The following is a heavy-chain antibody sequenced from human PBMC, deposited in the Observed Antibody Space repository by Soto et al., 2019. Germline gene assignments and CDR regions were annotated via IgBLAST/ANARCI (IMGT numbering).Heavy chain of an antibody. D-gene: IGHD1-7*01. CDR2: INPNSGGT. J-gene: IGHJ4*02. V-gene: IGHV1-18*01. CDR3: ARDAGVSGELYY. CDR1: GYTFTSYA. Sequence: ASVKVSCKASGYTFTSYAMHWVRQAPGQGLEWMGWINPNSGGTNYAQKLQGRVTMTTDTSTSTAYMELRSLRSDDTAVYYCARDAGVSGELYYWGQGTLVTVSS.